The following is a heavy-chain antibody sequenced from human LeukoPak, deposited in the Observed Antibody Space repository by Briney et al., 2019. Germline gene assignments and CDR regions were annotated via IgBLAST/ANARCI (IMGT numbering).Heavy chain of an antibody. CDR3: ARGHSSGWYFDS. CDR2: IYSGGYT. Sequence: GGSLRLSCAASGFTVNSNYMSWVRQAPGKGLEWVSVIYSGGYTYYADSVKGRFTISRDNSKNTLYLQMNSLRVDDTAIYYCARGHSSGWYFDSWGQGTLVTVSS. CDR1: GFTVNSNY. V-gene: IGHV3-66*02. D-gene: IGHD6-19*01. J-gene: IGHJ4*02.